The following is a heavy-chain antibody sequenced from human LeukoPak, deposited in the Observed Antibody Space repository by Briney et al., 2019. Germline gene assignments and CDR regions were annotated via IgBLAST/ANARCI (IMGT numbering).Heavy chain of an antibody. D-gene: IGHD2-21*01. J-gene: IGHJ4*02. CDR3: AGGGDSTKAGY. V-gene: IGHV4-31*03. CDR2: IQSSGTT. CDR1: GDSVSNGNYY. Sequence: SETLSLTCTVSGDSVSNGNYYWNWIRQHPAKGLEWLAFIQSSGTTRYNPSLKSRLIVSLDTSKNQFSLKLTAVTAADTAVYCCAGGGDSTKAGYWGRGTLITVSS.